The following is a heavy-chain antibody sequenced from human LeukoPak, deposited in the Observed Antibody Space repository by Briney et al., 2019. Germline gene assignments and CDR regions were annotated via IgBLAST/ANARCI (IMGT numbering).Heavy chain of an antibody. CDR1: RFTFSNYY. CDR2: IKQDGSEK. D-gene: IGHD6-13*01. J-gene: IGHJ6*03. CDR3: ARVREQQLYYYQYSNMDV. Sequence: GGSLRLSCAASRFTFSNYYMTWVRQAPGKGLEWVANIKQDGSEKNYVDSVKGRFTISRDNARNSLYLHMNSLRAEDTAVYYCARVREQQLYYYQYSNMDVWGKGTTVTVSS. V-gene: IGHV3-7*01.